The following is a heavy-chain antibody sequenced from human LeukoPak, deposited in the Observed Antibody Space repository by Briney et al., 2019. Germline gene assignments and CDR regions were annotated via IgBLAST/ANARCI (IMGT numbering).Heavy chain of an antibody. J-gene: IGHJ4*02. D-gene: IGHD1-26*01. CDR3: PKDLLGREGAITPDY. CDR1: GFTFSSYA. V-gene: IGHV3-23*01. CDR2: ISGSGASR. Sequence: GGSLRLSCAASGFTFSSYAMSWVRQAPGKGLEWVSDISGSGASRNYADPVKGRFTISRDNSKNSLYLHMNSLRAEDTAVYYCPKDLLGREGAITPDYWGQGTLVTVSS.